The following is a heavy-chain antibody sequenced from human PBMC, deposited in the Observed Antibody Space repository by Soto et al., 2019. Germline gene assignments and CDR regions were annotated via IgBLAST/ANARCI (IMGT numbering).Heavy chain of an antibody. CDR2: ISSSSSYI. D-gene: IGHD5-12*01. J-gene: IGHJ3*02. CDR1: GFTFSSYS. CDR3: ARGASGYDQSLMSEFAFDI. V-gene: IGHV3-21*01. Sequence: GGSLRLSCAASGFTFSSYSMNWVRQAPGKGLEWVSSISSSSSYIYYADSVKGRFTISRDNAKNSLYLQMNSLRAEDTAVYYCARGASGYDQSLMSEFAFDIWGQGTMVTVSS.